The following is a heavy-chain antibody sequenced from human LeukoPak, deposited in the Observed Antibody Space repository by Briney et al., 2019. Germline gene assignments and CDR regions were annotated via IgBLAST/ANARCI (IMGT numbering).Heavy chain of an antibody. J-gene: IGHJ5*02. CDR2: IFHSGST. CDR1: HYSISSGYY. V-gene: IGHV4-38-2*02. Sequence: SETLSLTCTVSHYSISSGYYWGWMRQPPGQGLEYIGSIFHSGSTYYNPSLKSRVTISVDTSKNQFSLKLSSVTAADTAMYYCARGSGEDWFDPWGQGTLVTVSS. CDR3: ARGSGEDWFDP.